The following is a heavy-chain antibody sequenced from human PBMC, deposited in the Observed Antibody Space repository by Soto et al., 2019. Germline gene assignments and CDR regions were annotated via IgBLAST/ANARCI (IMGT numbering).Heavy chain of an antibody. CDR2: MSTSSGGT. D-gene: IGHD3-10*01. Sequence: QVQLVQSGAEVKDPGDSVKVSCRPSGYTFTANYIHWVRQAPGQGLEWMGWMSTSSGGTRFAEKFQGRVTLTRDTSISTAYMELTTLTLDDTAVYYCARGFGSSWFDYWGQGTLVAVSS. J-gene: IGHJ4*02. CDR1: GYTFTANY. CDR3: ARGFGSSWFDY. V-gene: IGHV1-2*02.